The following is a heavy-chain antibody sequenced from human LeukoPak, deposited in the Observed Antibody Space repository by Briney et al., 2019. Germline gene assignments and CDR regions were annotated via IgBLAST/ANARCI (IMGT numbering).Heavy chain of an antibody. D-gene: IGHD3-22*01. CDR3: ARDLRVGFYDSSGPDY. V-gene: IGHV1-69*04. Sequence: SVKVSCKASGGTFSSYAISWVRQAPGQGLEWMGRIIPILGIANYAQKFQGRVTITADKSTSTAYMELSSLRSEDTAVYYCARDLRVGFYDSSGPDYWGQGTLVTVSS. J-gene: IGHJ4*02. CDR2: IIPILGIA. CDR1: GGTFSSYA.